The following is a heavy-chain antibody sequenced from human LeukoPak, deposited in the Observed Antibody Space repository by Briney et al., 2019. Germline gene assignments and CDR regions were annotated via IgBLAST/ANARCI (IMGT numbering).Heavy chain of an antibody. CDR1: GYTFTGYY. Sequence: ASVKVSCKASGYTFTGYYMHWVRQAPGQGLEWMGWINPNSGGTNYAQKFQGRVTMTRDTSISTAYMELSRLRSDDTAVYYCARGPPITIFGVATVYWGQGTLVTVSS. D-gene: IGHD3-3*01. V-gene: IGHV1-2*02. J-gene: IGHJ4*02. CDR2: INPNSGGT. CDR3: ARGPPITIFGVATVY.